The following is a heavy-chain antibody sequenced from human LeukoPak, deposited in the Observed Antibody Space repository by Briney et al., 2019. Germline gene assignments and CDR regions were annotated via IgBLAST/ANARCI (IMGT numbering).Heavy chain of an antibody. J-gene: IGHJ5*02. V-gene: IGHV5-51*01. CDR3: ARRTADCSGGSCYSWFDP. Sequence: GESLKISCKGSGYSFTNYWIGWVRQMPGKGLEWMGNIYPGDSDTKYSPSFQGQVTISADKSISTAYLQWSSLKASDTAMYYCARRTADCSGGSCYSWFDPWGQGTLVTVSS. CDR1: GYSFTNYW. D-gene: IGHD2-15*01. CDR2: IYPGDSDT.